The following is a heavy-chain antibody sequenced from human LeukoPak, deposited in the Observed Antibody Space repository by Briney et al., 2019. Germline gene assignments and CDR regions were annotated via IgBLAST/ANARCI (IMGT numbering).Heavy chain of an antibody. J-gene: IGHJ1*01. CDR1: GGSFSDYY. Sequence: PSETLSLTCAVYGGSFSDYYWSWIRQPPGKGLEWIGEIDHGGSTNYNPSLKSRITISVDTSKNQLSLELSSVTAADTGVFYCAGRPVRPYVYWGQGTLVTVSS. D-gene: IGHD6-6*01. CDR3: AGRPVRPYVY. CDR2: IDHGGST. V-gene: IGHV4-34*01.